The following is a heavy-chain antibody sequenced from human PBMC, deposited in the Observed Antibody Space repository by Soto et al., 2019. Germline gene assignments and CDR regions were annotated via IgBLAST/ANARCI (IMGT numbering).Heavy chain of an antibody. CDR2: TSFDGFNQ. V-gene: IGHV3-30*03. D-gene: IGHD1-26*01. CDR1: GFTFRNYG. Sequence: PGGSLRLSCAGSGFTFRNYGMQWVRQAPGKGLEWVALTSFDGFNQYYGKSVEGRFTISRDNSKNTLYLQMDSLRAEDTAVYYCVRGRYDYWGQGTLVTVSS. J-gene: IGHJ4*02. CDR3: VRGRYDY.